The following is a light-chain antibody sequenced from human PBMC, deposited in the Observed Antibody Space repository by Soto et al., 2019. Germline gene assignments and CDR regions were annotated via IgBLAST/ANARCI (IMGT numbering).Light chain of an antibody. V-gene: IGKV3-11*01. J-gene: IGKJ4*01. CDR3: QQRINWPLT. CDR1: QSVSSY. Sequence: EIVLTQSPATLSLSPGERATLSCSAGQSVSSYLAWYQQKPGQAPRLIIYDASSRASGIPARFSGSGSGTDFTLTISSLEPEDFAVYYCQQRINWPLTFGGGTKVDIK. CDR2: DAS.